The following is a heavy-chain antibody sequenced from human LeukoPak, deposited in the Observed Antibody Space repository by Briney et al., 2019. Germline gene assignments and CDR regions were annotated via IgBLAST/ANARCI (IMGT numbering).Heavy chain of an antibody. J-gene: IGHJ4*02. V-gene: IGHV3-30-3*01. Sequence: GGSLRRCCAASGLTVGSYAMHWVRQAPGGGLGLLAVISYDGSHKYYADSVKGRFTISRDNSKNTLYLQMNSLRAEDTTVYYCARERHGGYYFDYWGQGILLTVSS. CDR1: GLTVGSYA. D-gene: IGHD2-15*01. CDR3: ARERHGGYYFDY. CDR2: ISYDGSHK.